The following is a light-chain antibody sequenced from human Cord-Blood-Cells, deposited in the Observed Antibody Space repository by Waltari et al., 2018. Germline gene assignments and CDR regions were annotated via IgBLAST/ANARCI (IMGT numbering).Light chain of an antibody. V-gene: IGLV2-18*02. Sequence: QSALTQPPSVSGSPGQSVTISCTGTSSDVGSYNRVSWYQQPPGTAPKLMIYEVSNRPSGVPERFSGSKSGNTASLTISGLQAEDEADYYCSSYTSSSTRVFGGGTKLTVL. CDR2: EVS. J-gene: IGLJ3*02. CDR1: SSDVGSYNR. CDR3: SSYTSSSTRV.